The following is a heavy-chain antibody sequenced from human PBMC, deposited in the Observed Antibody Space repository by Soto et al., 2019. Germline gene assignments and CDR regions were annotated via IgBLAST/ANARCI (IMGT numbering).Heavy chain of an antibody. V-gene: IGHV3-7*05. Sequence: EVQLVESGGGLVQPGGSLRLSCAASGFTFSSYWMSWVRQAPGKGLEWVANIKQDGSEKYDVDSVKGRFTISRDNTKNSLYLQMNSLRAEDPAVYYCARMGYFDWLLVDYWGQGTLVTVSS. CDR1: GFTFSSYW. D-gene: IGHD3-9*01. J-gene: IGHJ4*02. CDR3: ARMGYFDWLLVDY. CDR2: IKQDGSEK.